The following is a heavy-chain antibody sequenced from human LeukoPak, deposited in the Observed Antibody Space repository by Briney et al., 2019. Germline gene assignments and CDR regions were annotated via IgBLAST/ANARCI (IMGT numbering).Heavy chain of an antibody. CDR2: INAGNGNT. V-gene: IGHV1-3*01. D-gene: IGHD6-13*01. J-gene: IGHJ4*02. CDR3: ARVSHRYSSSWYDY. Sequence: WINAGNGNTKYSQKFQGRVTITRDTSASTAYMELSSLRSEDTAVYYCARVSHRYSSSWYDYWGQGTLVTVSS.